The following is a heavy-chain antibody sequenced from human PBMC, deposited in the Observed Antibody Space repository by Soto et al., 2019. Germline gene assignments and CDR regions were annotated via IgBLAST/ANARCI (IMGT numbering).Heavy chain of an antibody. V-gene: IGHV3-23*01. J-gene: IGHJ4*02. CDR1: GFIFGSYT. CDR2: ISGSGGST. CDR3: AYSSTPFDY. Sequence: GSLRLSCAASGFIFGSYTMNWVRQAPGKGLEWVSAISGSGGSTYYADSVKGRFTISRDNSKNTLYLQMNSLRAEDTAVYYCAYSSTPFDYWGQGTLVTVSS. D-gene: IGHD6-13*01.